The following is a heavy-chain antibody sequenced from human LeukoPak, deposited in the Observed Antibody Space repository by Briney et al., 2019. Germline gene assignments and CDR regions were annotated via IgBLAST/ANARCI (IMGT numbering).Heavy chain of an antibody. V-gene: IGHV1-2*04. CDR3: ARGPVRESAFDL. CDR1: GYIFIGYY. J-gene: IGHJ3*01. CDR2: INARNGDA. Sequence: ASVKVSCKASGYIFIGYYVHWVRQAPGQGLEWMGWINARNGDARYAQKFQDWVTMTRNTSINTAYMELSRLTSDDTAVYYCARGPVRESAFDLWGQGTMVTVSS. D-gene: IGHD1-26*01.